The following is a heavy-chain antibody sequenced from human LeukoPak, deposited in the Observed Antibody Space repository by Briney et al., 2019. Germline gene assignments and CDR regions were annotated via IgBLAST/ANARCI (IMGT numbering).Heavy chain of an antibody. D-gene: IGHD3-9*01. CDR2: LYYTGIT. CDR3: ARGSVLRHFNY. CDR1: GGSFSSSSYY. V-gene: IGHV4-39*01. Sequence: PSETLSLTCTVSGGSFSSSSYYWGWIRQPPGKGLEWIGSLYYTGITYHNPSLKSRVTISVDTSKNQFSLKLSSVTAADTAVYYCARGSVLRHFNYWGQGTLVTVSS. J-gene: IGHJ4*02.